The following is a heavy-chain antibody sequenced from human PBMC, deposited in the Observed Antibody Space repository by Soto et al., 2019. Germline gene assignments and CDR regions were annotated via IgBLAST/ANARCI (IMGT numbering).Heavy chain of an antibody. V-gene: IGHV3-33*01. Sequence: GGSLRLSCAASGFTFSSYGMHWVRQAPGKGLEWVAVIWFDGSNKYYADSVKGRFTISRDNSKNTLYLQMNSLRAEDTAVYYCARDGSLQLYYFDYWGQGTLVTVSS. D-gene: IGHD1-26*01. CDR1: GFTFSSYG. CDR2: IWFDGSNK. CDR3: ARDGSLQLYYFDY. J-gene: IGHJ4*02.